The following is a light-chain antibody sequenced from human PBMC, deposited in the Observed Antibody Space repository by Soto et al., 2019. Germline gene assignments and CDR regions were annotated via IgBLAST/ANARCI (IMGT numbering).Light chain of an antibody. CDR3: ATWSDSLKGWV. V-gene: IGLV1-44*01. J-gene: IGLJ3*02. CDR2: AND. CDR1: SSDIGSNS. Sequence: VVTQPPSASRTPGQRVTIPCSESSSDIGSNSVNWYQQLPGAAPRLLIYANDHRPSGVPDRFSASKSGTSASLAISGVRSEDEAFYYCATWSDSLKGWVFGGGTQLTVL.